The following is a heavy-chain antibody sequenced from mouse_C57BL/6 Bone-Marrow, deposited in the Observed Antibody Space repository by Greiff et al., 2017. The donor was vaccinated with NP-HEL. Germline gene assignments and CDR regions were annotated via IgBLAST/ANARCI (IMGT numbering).Heavy chain of an antibody. J-gene: IGHJ2*01. D-gene: IGHD1-1*01. CDR2: IDPETGGT. V-gene: IGHV1-15*01. CDR3: WITTVVADFDY. CDR1: GYTFTDYE. Sequence: QVQLKESGAELVRPGASVTLSCKASGYTFTDYEMHWVKQTPVHGLEWIGAIDPETGGTAYNQKFKGKAILTADKSSSTAYMELRSLTSEDSAVYYCWITTVVADFDYWGQGTTLTVSS.